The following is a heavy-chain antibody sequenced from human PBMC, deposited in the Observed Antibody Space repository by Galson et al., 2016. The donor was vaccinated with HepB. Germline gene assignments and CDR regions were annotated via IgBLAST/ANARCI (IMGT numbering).Heavy chain of an antibody. Sequence: SLRLSCAASGFTFSSYGMHWVRQAPGKGLEWVAVISFDGNNKLYGDSVKGRFTISRDASTNTLFLQMDSLRLEDTAVYYCAKAGQFDYFASHWGQGTLVTVSS. J-gene: IGHJ4*02. CDR1: GFTFSSYG. CDR2: ISFDGNNK. V-gene: IGHV3-30*18. D-gene: IGHD3-10*01. CDR3: AKAGQFDYFASH.